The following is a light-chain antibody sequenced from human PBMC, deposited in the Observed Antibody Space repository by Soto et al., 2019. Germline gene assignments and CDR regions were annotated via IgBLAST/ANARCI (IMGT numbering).Light chain of an antibody. CDR2: EAS. Sequence: EIVLTQSPATLSLSLGERATLSCKASQSVNTYVGWYQQKPGQAPRLLISEASDRATGIPARFSGSGSGTDFTLTISSLEPEDFAVYHCQHLGTFGQGTRLEIK. CDR3: QHLGT. CDR1: QSVNTY. J-gene: IGKJ5*01. V-gene: IGKV3-11*01.